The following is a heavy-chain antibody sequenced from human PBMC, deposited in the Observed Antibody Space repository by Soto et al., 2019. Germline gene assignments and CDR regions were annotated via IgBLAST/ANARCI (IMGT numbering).Heavy chain of an antibody. CDR1: GGSLRRYY. D-gene: IGHD6-19*01. Sequence: SETLSLTCTGSGGSLRRYYWSWFRQPPGKGLEWIGYIYYSGSTNYNPSLKSRVTISVDTSKNQFSLKLSSVTAADTAVYYCAREVGSGWYFYDYWGQGTLVTVSS. J-gene: IGHJ4*02. CDR3: AREVGSGWYFYDY. V-gene: IGHV4-59*01. CDR2: IYYSGST.